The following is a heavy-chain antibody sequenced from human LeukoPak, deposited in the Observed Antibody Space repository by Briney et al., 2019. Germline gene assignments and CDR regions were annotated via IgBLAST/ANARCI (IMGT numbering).Heavy chain of an antibody. J-gene: IGHJ4*02. V-gene: IGHV3-23*01. D-gene: IGHD5-18*01. CDR2: ISGSGGST. Sequence: GGSLRLSCAASGFTFSSYAMSWVRQAPGQGLEWVSAISGSGGSTYYADSAKGRFTISRDNSKNTLYLQMHSLRAEDTAVYYCAKDGGGYSYGPRYFDYWGQGTLVTVSS. CDR1: GFTFSSYA. CDR3: AKDGGGYSYGPRYFDY.